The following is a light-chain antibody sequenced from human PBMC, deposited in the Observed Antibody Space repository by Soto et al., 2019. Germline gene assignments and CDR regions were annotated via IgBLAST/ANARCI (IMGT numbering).Light chain of an antibody. J-gene: IGLJ6*01. CDR2: EAI. Sequence: QSVLTQPASVSGYHGQSLTISCTGTSSDIGGYKYVSWYQQHPGLAPRLIIYEAINWQLGVSNRLSGSESGHRAHLSISWLKDEDEDEYYCTTFSTTSSLGYV. CDR3: TTFSTTSSLGYV. CDR1: SSDIGGYKY. V-gene: IGLV2-14*01.